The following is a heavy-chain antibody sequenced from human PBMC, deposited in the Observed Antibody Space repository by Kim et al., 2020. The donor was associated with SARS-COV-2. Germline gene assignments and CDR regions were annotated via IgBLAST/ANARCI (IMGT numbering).Heavy chain of an antibody. D-gene: IGHD4-4*01. CDR2: ISGSGRTI. Sequence: GGSLRLSCAASGFTFSAYSMNWVRQAPGRGLEWVSVISGSGRTIYYADSVKGRFTVSRDNARNSLFLQMDSLRVEDTAVYYCSRGPPSISQYGMDVWGQGTTVPVSS. V-gene: IGHV3-21*01. CDR3: SRGPPSISQYGMDV. J-gene: IGHJ6*02. CDR1: GFTFSAYS.